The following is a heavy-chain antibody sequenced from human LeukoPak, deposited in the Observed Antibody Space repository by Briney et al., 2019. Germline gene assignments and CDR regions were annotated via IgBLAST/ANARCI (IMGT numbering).Heavy chain of an antibody. J-gene: IGHJ5*02. CDR1: GGTFSSYA. Sequence: SVKVSCKASGGTFSSYAISWVRQAPGQGLEWMGGIIPIFGTANYAQKFQGRVTITADESTSTAYMELSSLRSEDTAVYYCARDNSLRDTAWWFDPWGQGTLVTVSS. CDR3: ARDNSLRDTAWWFDP. D-gene: IGHD5-24*01. V-gene: IGHV1-69*13. CDR2: IIPIFGTA.